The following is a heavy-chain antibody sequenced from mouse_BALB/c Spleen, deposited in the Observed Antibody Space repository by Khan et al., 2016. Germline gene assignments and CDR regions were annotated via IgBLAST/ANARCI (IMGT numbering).Heavy chain of an antibody. CDR2: IVPSNGRT. J-gene: IGHJ1*01. D-gene: IGHD1-1*01. CDR1: GYTFTNYC. V-gene: IGHV1S81*02. Sequence: QVQLQQPGAELVKPGASVKLSCQAFGYTFTNYCMHWVKQRPGQGLEWIGEIVPSNGRTYYNENFKSKATLTVDKHSNTDYLQLSSLTSEDPAVYYCARPFCYGCAFLAVWGAATTITVSS. CDR3: ARPFCYGCAFLAV.